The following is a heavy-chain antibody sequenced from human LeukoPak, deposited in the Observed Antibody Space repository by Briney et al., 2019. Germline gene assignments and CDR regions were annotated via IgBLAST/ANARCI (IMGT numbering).Heavy chain of an antibody. CDR2: INPNSGGT. CDR3: ARDSGIYGGNENWFDP. Sequence: XKASGYTFTGYYMHWVRQAPGQGLEWMGRINPNSGGTNYAQKFQGRVTMTRDTSISTAYMELSRLRSDDTAVYYCARDSGIYGGNENWFDPWGQGTLVTVSS. V-gene: IGHV1-2*06. CDR1: GYTFTGYY. J-gene: IGHJ5*02. D-gene: IGHD4-23*01.